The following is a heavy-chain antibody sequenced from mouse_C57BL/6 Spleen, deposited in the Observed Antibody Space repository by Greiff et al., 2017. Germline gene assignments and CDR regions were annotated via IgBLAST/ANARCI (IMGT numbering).Heavy chain of an antibody. V-gene: IGHV5-4*01. J-gene: IGHJ3*01. D-gene: IGHD3-3*01. CDR3: ARGGRGCAY. CDR2: ISDGGSYT. Sequence: EVQLVESGGGLVKPGGSLKLSCAASGFTFSSYAMSWVRQTPEKRLEWVATISDGGSYTYYPDNVKGRFTISRDNAKNNLYLQMSHLKSEDTAMYYCARGGRGCAYWGQGTLVTVSA. CDR1: GFTFSSYA.